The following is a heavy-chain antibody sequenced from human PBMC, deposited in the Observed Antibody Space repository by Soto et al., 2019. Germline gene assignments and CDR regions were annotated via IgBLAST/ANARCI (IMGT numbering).Heavy chain of an antibody. Sequence: SETLSLTCTVSGGSISSYYWSWIRQPPGKGLEWIGYIYYSGSTNYNPSLKSRVTISVDTSKNQFSLKLSSVTAADTAVYYCARVRYCSGGSCYPQSSYYYYYYMDVWGKGTTVTVSS. V-gene: IGHV4-59*08. J-gene: IGHJ6*03. D-gene: IGHD2-15*01. CDR1: GGSISSYY. CDR2: IYYSGST. CDR3: ARVRYCSGGSCYPQSSYYYYYYMDV.